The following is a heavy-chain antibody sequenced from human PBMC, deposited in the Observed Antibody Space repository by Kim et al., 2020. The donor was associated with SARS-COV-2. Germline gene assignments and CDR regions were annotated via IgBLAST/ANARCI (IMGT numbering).Heavy chain of an antibody. D-gene: IGHD1-20*01. CDR2: IIPILGIA. CDR1: GGTFSSYA. Sequence: SVKVSCKASGGTFSSYAISWVRQAPGQGLEWMGRIIPILGIANYAQKFQGRVTITADKSTNTAYMELSSLRSEDTAVYYCARDLYYDWNPPDLDVWGKGTTVTVSS. V-gene: IGHV1-69*04. CDR3: ARDLYYDWNPPDLDV. J-gene: IGHJ6*04.